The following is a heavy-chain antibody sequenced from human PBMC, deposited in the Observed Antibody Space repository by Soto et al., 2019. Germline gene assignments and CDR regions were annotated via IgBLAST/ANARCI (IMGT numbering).Heavy chain of an antibody. V-gene: IGHV1-18*01. CDR3: ARYKAARSPCYYYGMDV. Sequence: ASVKVSCKASGYTFTSYGISWVRQAPGQGLEWMGWISAYNGNTNYAQKLQGRVTMTTDTSTSTAYMELRSLRSDDTAVYYCARYKAARSPCYYYGMDVWGQGTTVTVSS. CDR1: GYTFTSYG. J-gene: IGHJ6*02. CDR2: ISAYNGNT. D-gene: IGHD6-6*01.